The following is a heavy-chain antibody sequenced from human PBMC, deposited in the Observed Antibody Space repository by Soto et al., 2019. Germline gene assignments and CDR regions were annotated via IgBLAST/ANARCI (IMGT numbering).Heavy chain of an antibody. CDR3: AREEAGAFDI. CDR2: INHRGST. V-gene: IGHV4-34*01. Sequence: SETLSLTCAVYGGSFSGHYWSWIRQYPGKGLEWIAEINHRGSTNYNPSLKSRVTMSVDTSKNQFSLRLSSVTAADTAVYYCAREEAGAFDIWGQGTMVTVSS. CDR1: GGSFSGHY. J-gene: IGHJ3*02. D-gene: IGHD3-10*01.